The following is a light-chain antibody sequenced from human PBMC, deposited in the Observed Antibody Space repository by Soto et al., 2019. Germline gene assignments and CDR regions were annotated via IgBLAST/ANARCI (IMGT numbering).Light chain of an antibody. J-gene: IGKJ5*01. Sequence: DVVMTQSPLSLPVTLGQPASISCRSSQSLAHNDGNTYLNWFQQRPGQSPRRLIYKVSKWDSGVPDRCRGSGSGTDFRLKISRVEAEDVGVYCCLQGTLWPFTFGQGTRLEIK. CDR3: LQGTLWPFT. CDR2: KVS. CDR1: QSLAHNDGNTY. V-gene: IGKV2-30*02.